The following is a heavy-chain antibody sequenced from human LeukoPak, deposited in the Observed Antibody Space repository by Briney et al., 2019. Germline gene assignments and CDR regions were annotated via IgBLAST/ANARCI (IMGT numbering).Heavy chain of an antibody. J-gene: IGHJ3*02. V-gene: IGHV3-74*01. CDR3: ARDYYYDSRGAFDI. CDR1: GFTFSGHW. Sequence: GGSLRLSCAVSGFTFSGHWMFWVRQAPGKGLVWVSSINSDGSGASYMDSVKGRFTVSRDNAKNTLYLQMNSLRAEDTAVYYCARDYYYDSRGAFDIWGQGTMVTVSS. D-gene: IGHD3-22*01. CDR2: INSDGSGA.